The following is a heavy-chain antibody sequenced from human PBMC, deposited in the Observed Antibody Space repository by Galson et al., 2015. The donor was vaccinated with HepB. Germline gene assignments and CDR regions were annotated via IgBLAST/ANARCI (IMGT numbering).Heavy chain of an antibody. Sequence: SVKVSCKASGGTFSSYAISWVRQAPGQGLEWMGRIIPILGIANYAQKFQGRVTITADKSTCTAYMELSSLRSEDTAVYYCARVGALYNWNYYDYWGQGTLVTVSS. CDR3: ARVGALYNWNYYDY. J-gene: IGHJ4*02. V-gene: IGHV1-69*04. D-gene: IGHD1-20*01. CDR2: IIPILGIA. CDR1: GGTFSSYA.